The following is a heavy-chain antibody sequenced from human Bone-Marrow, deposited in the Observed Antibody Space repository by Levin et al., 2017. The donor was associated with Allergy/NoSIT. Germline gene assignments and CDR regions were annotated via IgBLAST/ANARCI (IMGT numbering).Heavy chain of an antibody. CDR3: ARQSSGHYEAFDI. Sequence: KISCQASGGTFRDDNISWVRQAPGQGLEWMGGIIPMYGTTDYAQKFQGRVTITADKSTSTAYMDLSSLRSEDTAVYYCARQSSGHYEAFDIWGQGTLVTVSS. CDR2: IIPMYGTT. CDR1: GGTFRDDN. J-gene: IGHJ3*02. D-gene: IGHD3-22*01. V-gene: IGHV1-69*06.